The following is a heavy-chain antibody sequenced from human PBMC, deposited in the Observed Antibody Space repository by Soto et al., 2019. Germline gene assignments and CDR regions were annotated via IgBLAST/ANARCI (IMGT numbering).Heavy chain of an antibody. CDR2: IYWDGDK. D-gene: IGHD3-10*01. J-gene: IGHJ4*02. Sequence: QITLKESGPPLVKPTQTLTLTCTFSGFSFNRSGMSVGWIRQPPGKGLEWLALIYWDGDKRYSPSLKTRLAISKEASRSQVVLTMTDLDPVDTATYYSAHSQADSRDYYRQFVFWGQGTRVTVSS. V-gene: IGHV2-5*02. CDR3: AHSQADSRDYYRQFVF. CDR1: GFSFNRSGMS.